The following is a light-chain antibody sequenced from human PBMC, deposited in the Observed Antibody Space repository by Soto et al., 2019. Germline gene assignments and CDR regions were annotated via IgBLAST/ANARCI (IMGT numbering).Light chain of an antibody. J-gene: IGKJ5*01. CDR3: LQRADWPKIT. V-gene: IGKV3-11*01. CDR2: DAS. Sequence: EIVMTQSPATLSVSPGERVTLSCRASQSISRNLAWHQQKPGQAPRLLIYDASTRATGIPARFSGSGSRTDFTLTISSLEPEDFGIFYCLQRADWPKITFGQGTRLEIK. CDR1: QSISRN.